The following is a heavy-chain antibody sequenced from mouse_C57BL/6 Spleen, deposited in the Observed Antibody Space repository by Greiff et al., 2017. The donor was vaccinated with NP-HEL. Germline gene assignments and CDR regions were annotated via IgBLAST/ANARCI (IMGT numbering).Heavy chain of an antibody. CDR2: IFPGSGST. CDR1: GYTFTDYY. V-gene: IGHV1-75*01. J-gene: IGHJ4*01. CDR3: ARSGGNYGEGYYYAMDY. Sequence: QVQLQQSGPELVKPGASVKISCKASGYTFTDYYINWVKQRPGQGLEWIGWIFPGSGSTYYNEKFKGKATLTVDKSSSTAYMLLSSLTSEDSAVYFCARSGGNYGEGYYYAMDYWGQGTSVTVSS. D-gene: IGHD2-1*01.